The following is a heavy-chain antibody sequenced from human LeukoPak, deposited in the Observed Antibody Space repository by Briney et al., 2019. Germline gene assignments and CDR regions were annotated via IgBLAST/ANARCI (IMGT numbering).Heavy chain of an antibody. J-gene: IGHJ3*02. CDR1: GGTFSSYA. CDR2: IIPILGIA. CDR3: ARGFSYRGAFDI. V-gene: IGHV1-69*04. Sequence: SVKVSCKASGGTFSSYAISWVRQAPGQGLEWMGRIIPILGIANYAQKFQGRVTITADKSTSTAYMELSSLRSEDTAVYYCARGFSYRGAFDIWGQGTMVTVSS. D-gene: IGHD1-26*01.